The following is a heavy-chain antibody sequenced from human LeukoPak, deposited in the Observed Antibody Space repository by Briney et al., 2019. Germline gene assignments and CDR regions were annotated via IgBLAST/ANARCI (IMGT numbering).Heavy chain of an antibody. Sequence: ASVKVSCKASGGTFSSYAMSWVRQAPGQGLEWMGRIIPILGIANYAQKFQGRVTITADKSTSTAYTELSSLRSEDTALYYCARGGSGYYYYGMDVWGQGTTVTVSS. CDR1: GGTFSSYA. D-gene: IGHD3-10*01. CDR3: ARGGSGYYYYGMDV. V-gene: IGHV1-69*04. CDR2: IIPILGIA. J-gene: IGHJ6*02.